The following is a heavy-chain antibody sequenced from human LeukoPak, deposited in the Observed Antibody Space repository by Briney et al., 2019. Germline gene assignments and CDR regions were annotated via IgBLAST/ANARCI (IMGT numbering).Heavy chain of an antibody. CDR1: GYTFTSYD. J-gene: IGHJ6*03. CDR2: MNPNSGNT. Sequence: ASVKVSCKASGYTFTSYDINWVRQATGQGLEWMGWMNPNSGNTGYAQKVQGRVTMTRNTSISTAYMELSSLRSEYTAVYYCARGLIGSCSGGSCYVYYYYYYMDVWGKGTTVTASS. V-gene: IGHV1-8*01. D-gene: IGHD2-15*01. CDR3: ARGLIGSCSGGSCYVYYYYYYMDV.